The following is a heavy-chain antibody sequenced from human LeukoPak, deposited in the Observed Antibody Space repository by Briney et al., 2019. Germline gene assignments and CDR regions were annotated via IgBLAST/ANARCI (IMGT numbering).Heavy chain of an antibody. D-gene: IGHD3-3*01. V-gene: IGHV4-39*01. CDR3: ARHADKIYDFWSGYARPFDY. J-gene: IGHJ4*02. CDR2: IYYRGST. Sequence: SETLSLTCTVSGGSISSSSYYWGWIRQPPGKGLEWIGSIYYRGSTYYNPSLKSRVTISVDTSKNQFSLKLSSVTAADTAVYYCARHADKIYDFWSGYARPFDYWGQGTLVTVSS. CDR1: GGSISSSSYY.